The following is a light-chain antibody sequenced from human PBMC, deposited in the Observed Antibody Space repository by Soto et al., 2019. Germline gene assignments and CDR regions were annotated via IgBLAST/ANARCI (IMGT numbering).Light chain of an antibody. CDR2: EVV. CDR3: KSYAGSNTYV. V-gene: IGLV2-8*01. Sequence: QSALTQPPSASGSPGQSVTISCPGTKNDIGVYDFVSWYQHHPCKAPRLIIYEVVQRPSGVPDRFSGSKSGNTASLTVSGLQAADEADYFCKSYAGSNTYVFGSGTKVTVL. J-gene: IGLJ1*01. CDR1: KNDIGVYDF.